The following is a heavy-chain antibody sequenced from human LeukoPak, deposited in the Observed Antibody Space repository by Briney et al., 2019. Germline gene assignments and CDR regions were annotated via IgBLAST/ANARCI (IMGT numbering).Heavy chain of an antibody. CDR3: AKDWGYGSGTYYPH. V-gene: IGHV3-23*01. D-gene: IGHD3-10*01. CDR2: ITNNGGTT. Sequence: PGGSLRLSCAASGFTFSSNSMNWVRQAPGGGLEWVSVITNNGGTTYYADSVKGRFTISRDNSKNMLYLQMNSLRAEDTAVYYWAKDWGYGSGTYYPHWGQGTLVTVSS. J-gene: IGHJ4*02. CDR1: GFTFSSNS.